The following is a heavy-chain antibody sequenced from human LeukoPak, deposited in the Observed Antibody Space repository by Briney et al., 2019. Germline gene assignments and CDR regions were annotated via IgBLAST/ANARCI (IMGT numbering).Heavy chain of an antibody. CDR3: AKDLGPSGAAWFDP. CDR2: ISWDGGST. Sequence: GGSLRLSCAASGFTFDDYAMHWVRQAPGKGLEWVSLISWDGGSTYYADSVKGRFTISRDNSKNSLYLQLNSLRTEDTAFYYCAKDLGPSGAAWFDPWGQGTLVTVSS. J-gene: IGHJ5*02. V-gene: IGHV3-43D*04. CDR1: GFTFDDYA. D-gene: IGHD2-15*01.